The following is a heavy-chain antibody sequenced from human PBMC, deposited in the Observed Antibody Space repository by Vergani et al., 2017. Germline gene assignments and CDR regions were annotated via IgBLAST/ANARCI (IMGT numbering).Heavy chain of an antibody. D-gene: IGHD5-24*01. CDR2: ISPYNHKT. Sequence: QAQLGQSDSEVKKPGDSVTLSCKISGYTFVNHPITWVRQAPGPGLEWMGWISPYNHKTLYSQKVEGRVTMTSDTSSSTVFLELRRLTSDDTAIYYCARSQMATNDFDLWGRGTLVTVSS. CDR1: GYTFVNHP. V-gene: IGHV1-18*04. CDR3: ARSQMATNDFDL. J-gene: IGHJ4*02.